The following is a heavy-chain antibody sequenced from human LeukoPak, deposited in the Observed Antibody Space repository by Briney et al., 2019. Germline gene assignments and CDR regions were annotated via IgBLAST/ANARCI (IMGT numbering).Heavy chain of an antibody. CDR2: IRVSDGAR. V-gene: IGHV3-23*01. J-gene: IGHJ4*02. CDR1: GFTFPTYA. Sequence: PGGSLRLSCVASGFTFPTYAMMWVRQAPGKGLEWVSSIRVSDGARFYADSVKGRFTTSRDNPKNTLYLQMNSLRAEDTAVYYCARHRPGQAIDYWSQGTLVTVSS. D-gene: IGHD1-14*01. CDR3: ARHRPGQAIDY.